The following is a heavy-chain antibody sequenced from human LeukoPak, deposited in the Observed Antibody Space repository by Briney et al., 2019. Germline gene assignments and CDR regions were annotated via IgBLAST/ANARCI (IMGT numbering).Heavy chain of an antibody. CDR2: VNPNTGDT. J-gene: IGHJ6*04. CDR1: GYTFTTYD. D-gene: IGHD3-10*01. V-gene: IGHV1-8*01. CDR3: ARDPCYGSGRYRYGMDV. Sequence: GSVKVSCKTSGYTFTTYDINWVRQATGQGLEWMGWVNPNTGDTGYAQKFQGRVTLTRNTSISTAYMELSSLRSEDTAVYYCARDPCYGSGRYRYGMDVWGKGTTVTISS.